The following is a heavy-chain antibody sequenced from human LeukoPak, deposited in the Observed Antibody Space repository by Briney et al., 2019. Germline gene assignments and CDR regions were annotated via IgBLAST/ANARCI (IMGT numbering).Heavy chain of an antibody. Sequence: ASVKVSCKASGYTFSSYSISWVRQAPGQGLEWMGWISAYDGNTNYARKFQGRVTMTTDTTTNTAYMELRSLRSDDTAVYYCASGEYSSSWYSHYWGQGTQVTVSS. CDR1: GYTFSSYS. CDR2: ISAYDGNT. J-gene: IGHJ4*02. D-gene: IGHD6-13*01. CDR3: ASGEYSSSWYSHY. V-gene: IGHV1-18*01.